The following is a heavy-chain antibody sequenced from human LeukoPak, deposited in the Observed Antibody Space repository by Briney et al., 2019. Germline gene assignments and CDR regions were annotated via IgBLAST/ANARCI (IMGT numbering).Heavy chain of an antibody. CDR3: ARAIAYYYDSSGYYGGDYFDY. CDR2: ISSNGGST. Sequence: GGSLRLSCAASGFTFSSYTMHWVRQAPGKGLEYVSAISSNGGSTYYADSVKGRFTISRDNSKNTLYLQMGSLRAEDMAVYYCARAIAYYYDSSGYYGGDYFDYWGQGTLVTVSS. V-gene: IGHV3-64*02. J-gene: IGHJ4*02. D-gene: IGHD3-22*01. CDR1: GFTFSSYT.